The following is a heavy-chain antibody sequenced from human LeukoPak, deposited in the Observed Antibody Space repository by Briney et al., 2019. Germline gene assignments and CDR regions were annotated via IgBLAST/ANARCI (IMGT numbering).Heavy chain of an antibody. CDR3: ARDRTSSGWYYFDY. V-gene: IGHV3-21*01. J-gene: IGHJ4*02. D-gene: IGHD6-19*01. CDR1: GFTLSRSG. CDR2: ISSSSSYI. Sequence: GGSLRLSCAASGFTLSRSGMHWVRQAPGKGLEWVSSISSSSSYIYYADSVKGRFTISRDNAKNSLYLQMNSLRAEDTAVYYCARDRTSSGWYYFDYWGQGTLVTVSS.